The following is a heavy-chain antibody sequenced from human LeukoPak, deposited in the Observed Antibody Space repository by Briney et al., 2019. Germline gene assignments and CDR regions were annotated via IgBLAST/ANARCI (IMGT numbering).Heavy chain of an antibody. D-gene: IGHD2-2*01. CDR3: AREGCSGTNRLYYFYYMDV. J-gene: IGHJ6*03. CDR1: GGSMSSHIYY. Sequence: SETLSLTCTVSGGSMSSHIYYWGWIRQPPGKGLEWIGSISQGGTAYYKPSLKSRVTISVDTSNNQFSLKLSSVTAADTAVYYCAREGCSGTNRLYYFYYMDVWGKGTTVTVSS. V-gene: IGHV4-39*07. CDR2: ISQGGTA.